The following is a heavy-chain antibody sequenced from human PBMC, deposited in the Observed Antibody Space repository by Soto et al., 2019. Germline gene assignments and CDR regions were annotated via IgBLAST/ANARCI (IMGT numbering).Heavy chain of an antibody. V-gene: IGHV1-18*01. CDR2: ISADNGHT. CDR1: GYTLTSYG. D-gene: IGHD3-3*01. Sequence: QVQLVQSGDDVKKPGDSVKVSCKASGYTLTSYGISWVRQAPGQGLEWVGWISADNGHTIYAERLQGRVTVTADTSTRTVDMELRSLRPDDTALYYCARAPMRFLEWSFGGMDVWGQETTVTASS. CDR3: ARAPMRFLEWSFGGMDV. J-gene: IGHJ6*02.